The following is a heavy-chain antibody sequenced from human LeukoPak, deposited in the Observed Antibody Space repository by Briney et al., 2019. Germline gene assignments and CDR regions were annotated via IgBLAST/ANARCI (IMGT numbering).Heavy chain of an antibody. CDR2: IYSSGGT. CDR3: ARGPPFDY. V-gene: IGHV4-4*07. J-gene: IGHJ4*02. CDR1: NGPINNYY. Sequence: SETLSLTCTVSNGPINNYYWAWIRQPAGKGLEWIGRIYSSGGTNYNPSLESRVSMSVDMSQNHFSLKVKSVTAADTAMYYCARGPPFDYRGQGILVTVSS.